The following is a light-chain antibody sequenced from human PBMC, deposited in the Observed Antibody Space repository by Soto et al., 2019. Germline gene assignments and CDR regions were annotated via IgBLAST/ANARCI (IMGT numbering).Light chain of an antibody. CDR1: QSVSNNY. CDR3: QQSGSSVT. V-gene: IGKV3-20*01. Sequence: ENVLTQSPGTLSVYPGDRASLSCRASQSVSNNYLAWHQQRPGQAPRLLIFGASNRATGVPDRFTGSASGTDFTLTISRLEPEDFAVYYCQQSGSSVTFGQGTRLEI. J-gene: IGKJ5*01. CDR2: GAS.